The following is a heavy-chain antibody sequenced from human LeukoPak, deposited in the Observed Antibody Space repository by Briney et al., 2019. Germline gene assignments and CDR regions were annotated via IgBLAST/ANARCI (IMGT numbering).Heavy chain of an antibody. CDR2: ISSSSSTI. J-gene: IGHJ4*02. V-gene: IGHV3-48*01. Sequence: GGSLRLSCAASGFTFSSYSMNWVRQAPGKGLEWVSYISSSSSTIYYADSVKGRFTISRDNAKNSLYLQLNSLRAEDTAVYYCARTYYDFWSGYYPFDYWGQGTLVTVSS. CDR1: GFTFSSYS. CDR3: ARTYYDFWSGYYPFDY. D-gene: IGHD3-3*01.